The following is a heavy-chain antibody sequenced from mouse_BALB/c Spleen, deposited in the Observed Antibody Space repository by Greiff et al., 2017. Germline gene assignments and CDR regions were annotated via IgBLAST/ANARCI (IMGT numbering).Heavy chain of an antibody. Sequence: EVHLVESGPGLVKPSQSLSLTCTVTGYSITSDYAWNWIRQFPGNKLEWMGYISYSGSTSYNPSLKSRISITRDTSKNQFFLQLNSVTTEDTATYYCAREGNYGSSLYAMDYWGQGTSVTVSS. CDR2: ISYSGST. V-gene: IGHV3-2*02. D-gene: IGHD1-1*01. CDR1: GYSITSDYA. CDR3: AREGNYGSSLYAMDY. J-gene: IGHJ4*01.